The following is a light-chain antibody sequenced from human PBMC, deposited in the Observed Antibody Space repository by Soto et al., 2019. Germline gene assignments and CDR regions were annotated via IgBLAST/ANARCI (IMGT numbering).Light chain of an antibody. CDR2: KAS. V-gene: IGKV1-5*03. Sequence: DIQMTQSPSTLSASVGDRVTITCRVSQSISSWLAWYQQKPGKAPKLLIYKASSLESGDPSRFSGSGSGTEFTLTISSLQPDDFATYYCQQYNSPWTFGQGTKVEIK. CDR1: QSISSW. J-gene: IGKJ1*01. CDR3: QQYNSPWT.